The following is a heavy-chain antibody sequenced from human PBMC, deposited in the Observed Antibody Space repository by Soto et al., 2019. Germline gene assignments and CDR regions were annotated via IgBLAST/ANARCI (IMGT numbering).Heavy chain of an antibody. CDR3: ARIRGYWYGLDV. CDR2: ITGTGGNT. Sequence: EVQLLESGGGLVQPGGSLRLSCAASGFPLSTYGMTWVRQAPGKGLEWVSAITGTGGNTYYVDSLKGRSTSSRDNYKNMLYLQVNSLRVEDTAVYYCARIRGYWYGLDVWGQGTTVTASS. V-gene: IGHV3-23*01. J-gene: IGHJ6*02. CDR1: GFPLSTYG.